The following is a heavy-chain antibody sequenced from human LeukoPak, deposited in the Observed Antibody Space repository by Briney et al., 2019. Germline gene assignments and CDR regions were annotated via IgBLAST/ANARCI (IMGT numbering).Heavy chain of an antibody. CDR2: MYPSGST. Sequence: SETLSLTCTVSGGSISSYYWSWIRQPAGKGLEWIGRMYPSGSTDYNTSLKSRVTMSVDTSKNHFSLKLISVTAADTAVYYCAREGVEDTYYYYMDVWGKGTTVTVSS. J-gene: IGHJ6*03. CDR3: AREGVEDTYYYYMDV. CDR1: GGSISSYY. V-gene: IGHV4-4*07. D-gene: IGHD2-15*01.